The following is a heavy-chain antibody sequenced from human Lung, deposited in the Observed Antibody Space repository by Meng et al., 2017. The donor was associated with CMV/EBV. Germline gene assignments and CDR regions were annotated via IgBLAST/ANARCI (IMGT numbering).Heavy chain of an antibody. CDR3: ARHDREGDHFDY. D-gene: IGHD1-26*01. CDR2: IYYSGSS. Sequence: TVSGGSLSSSSYYWGWLRQPPGKGLEWIGSIYYSGSSYYNPSLKSRVTISVDTSKNQFSLKLSSVTAADTAVYYCARHDREGDHFDYWGQGTLVTVSS. CDR1: GGSLSSSSYY. V-gene: IGHV4-39*01. J-gene: IGHJ4*02.